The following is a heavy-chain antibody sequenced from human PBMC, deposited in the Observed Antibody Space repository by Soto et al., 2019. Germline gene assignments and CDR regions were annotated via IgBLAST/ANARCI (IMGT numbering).Heavy chain of an antibody. Sequence: QVQLQESGPGLVKPSETLSLTCTVSGGSVSSGHFYWSWIRQPPGKVLEWIGYIYYSGSTKYNPSLRSRVTILVDTSKNQFSLKLTSVTAADTAVYYCARSGSGSGWLGGQGTLVTVSS. V-gene: IGHV4-61*01. CDR1: GGSVSSGHFY. D-gene: IGHD6-19*01. CDR2: IYYSGST. CDR3: ARSGSGSGWL. J-gene: IGHJ4*02.